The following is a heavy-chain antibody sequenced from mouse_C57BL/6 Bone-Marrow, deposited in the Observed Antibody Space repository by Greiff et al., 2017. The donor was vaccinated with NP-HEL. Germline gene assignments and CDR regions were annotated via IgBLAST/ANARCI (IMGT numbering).Heavy chain of an antibody. J-gene: IGHJ1*03. V-gene: IGHV1-69*01. D-gene: IGHD6-1*01. CDR2: IDPSDSYT. CDR1: GYTFTSYW. Sequence: QVQLQQPGAELVMPGASVKLSCKASGYTFTSYWLHWVKQRPGQGLEWIGEIDPSDSYTNSNQKFKGKSTLTVDKSSSTAYMQLSSLTSEDAAVYYCARSLAGYFDVWGTGTTVTVSS. CDR3: ARSLAGYFDV.